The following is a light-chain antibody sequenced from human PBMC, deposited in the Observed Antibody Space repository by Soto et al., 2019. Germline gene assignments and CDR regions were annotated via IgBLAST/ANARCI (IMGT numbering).Light chain of an antibody. CDR1: SSDVGTYNL. J-gene: IGLJ2*01. CDR3: CSYAGSSIFV. V-gene: IGLV2-23*02. CDR2: EVI. Sequence: QSVLTQPASVSGSPGQSITISCTGSSSDVGTYNLVSWYQHHPGKAPKLMISEVIKRPSGVSNRFSGSKSVNTASLTISGLQAEDEADYYCCSYAGSSIFVFGGGTKLTVL.